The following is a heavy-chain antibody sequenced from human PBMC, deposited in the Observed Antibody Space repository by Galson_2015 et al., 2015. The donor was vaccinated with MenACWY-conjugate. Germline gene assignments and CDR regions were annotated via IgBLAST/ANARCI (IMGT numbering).Heavy chain of an antibody. CDR1: GFTFSSYG. Sequence: SLRLSCAASGFTFSSYGMHWVRQAPGKGLEWVAVISYDGSNKYYADSVKGRFTISRDNSKNTLYLQMNSLRAEDTAVYYCARVGRLDYDILTGPLYYFDYWGQGTLVTVSS. J-gene: IGHJ4*02. D-gene: IGHD3-9*01. CDR3: ARVGRLDYDILTGPLYYFDY. V-gene: IGHV3-30*03. CDR2: ISYDGSNK.